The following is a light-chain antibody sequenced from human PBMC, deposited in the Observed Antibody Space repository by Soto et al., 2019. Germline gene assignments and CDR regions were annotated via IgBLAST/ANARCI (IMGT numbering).Light chain of an antibody. V-gene: IGKV4-1*01. CDR2: WAS. CDR1: QSVLSSSNNENY. CDR3: QQYYSTPT. J-gene: IGKJ1*01. Sequence: DIVMTQSPDSLAVSLGERATINCKSSQSVLSSSNNENYLAWYQQKPGQPPKLLIYWASTRESGVPDRFSGSGSGTDFTLTISSLQTEDVAVYYCQQYYSTPTFGQGTKVEIK.